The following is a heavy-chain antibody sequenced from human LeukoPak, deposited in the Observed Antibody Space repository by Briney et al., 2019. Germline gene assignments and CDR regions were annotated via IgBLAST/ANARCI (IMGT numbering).Heavy chain of an antibody. CDR2: ISGSGGST. CDR1: GFTFSSYA. CDR3: AKNTEYQPLPTIFDY. Sequence: GGSLRLSCAASGFTFSSYAMSWVRQAPGKGLEWVSAISGSGGSTYYADSVKGRFTISRDNSKNTLYLQMNSLRAEDTAVYYCAKNTEYQPLPTIFDYWGQGTLVTVSS. J-gene: IGHJ4*02. V-gene: IGHV3-23*01. D-gene: IGHD2-2*01.